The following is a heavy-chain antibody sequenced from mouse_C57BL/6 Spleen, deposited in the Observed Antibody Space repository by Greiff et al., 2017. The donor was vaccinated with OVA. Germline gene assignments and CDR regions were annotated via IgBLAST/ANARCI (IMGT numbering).Heavy chain of an antibody. CDR2: ILPGSGST. V-gene: IGHV1-9*01. D-gene: IGHD1-1*01. CDR3: AGVYGSSPGYFDY. J-gene: IGHJ2*01. CDR1: GYTFTGYW. Sequence: QVQLQQSGAELMKPGASVKLSCKASGYTFTGYWIEWVKQRPGHGLEWIGEILPGSGSTNYNEKFKGKATFTEDTSSNTAYMLSSNLTTEDSAIYYCAGVYGSSPGYFDYWGQGTTLTVSS.